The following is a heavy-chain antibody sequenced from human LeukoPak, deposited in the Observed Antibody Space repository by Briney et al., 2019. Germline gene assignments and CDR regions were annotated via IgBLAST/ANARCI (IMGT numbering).Heavy chain of an antibody. CDR2: MNPNSGNT. Sequence: WASVKVPCKASGYTFTSYDIDWVRQATGQGLEWMGWMNPNSGNTGYAQKFQGRVTITRNTSRSTAYMELSNLRSEDTAVYYCASGYSYGYYSVYWGQGTLVTVSS. V-gene: IGHV1-8*03. CDR1: GYTFTSYD. D-gene: IGHD5-18*01. J-gene: IGHJ4*02. CDR3: ASGYSYGYYSVY.